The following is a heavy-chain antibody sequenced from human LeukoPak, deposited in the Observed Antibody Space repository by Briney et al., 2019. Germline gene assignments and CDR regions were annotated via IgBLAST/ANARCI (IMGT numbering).Heavy chain of an antibody. D-gene: IGHD3-10*01. Sequence: GGSLRLSCAASGFTFSSYWMSWVRQAPGKGLEWVANIKQDGSEKYYVDSVKGRFTISRDNAKNSLYLQMNSLRAEDTALYYCARDLAYYYGSGRGDWGQGTLVTVSS. CDR3: ARDLAYYYGSGRGD. CDR1: GFTFSSYW. J-gene: IGHJ4*02. V-gene: IGHV3-7*03. CDR2: IKQDGSEK.